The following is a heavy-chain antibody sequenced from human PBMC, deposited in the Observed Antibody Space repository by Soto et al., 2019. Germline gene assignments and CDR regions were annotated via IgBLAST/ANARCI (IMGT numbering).Heavy chain of an antibody. J-gene: IGHJ4*02. Sequence: GGSLRLSCAASGFTFSSYSMNWVRQAPGKGLDWVSYISSSSSTIYYAGSVKGRFTISRDNAKNSLYLQMNSLRAEDTAVYYCVRERAFDYWGQGTLVTVSS. CDR2: ISSSSSTI. V-gene: IGHV3-48*01. CDR3: VRERAFDY. CDR1: GFTFSSYS.